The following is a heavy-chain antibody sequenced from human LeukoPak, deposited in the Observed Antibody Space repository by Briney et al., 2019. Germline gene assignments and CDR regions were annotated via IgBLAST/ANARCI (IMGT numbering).Heavy chain of an antibody. CDR3: ARDRLEITMVRGVIILDAFDI. V-gene: IGHV4-4*07. CDR2: IYTSGST. CDR1: GGSISSYY. Sequence: PSETLSLTCTVSGGSISSYYWSWIRQPAGKGLEWIGRIYTSGSTNYNPSLKSRVTMSVDTSKNQFSLKLSSVTAADTAVYYCARDRLEITMVRGVIILDAFDIWGQGTMVTVSS. J-gene: IGHJ3*02. D-gene: IGHD3-10*01.